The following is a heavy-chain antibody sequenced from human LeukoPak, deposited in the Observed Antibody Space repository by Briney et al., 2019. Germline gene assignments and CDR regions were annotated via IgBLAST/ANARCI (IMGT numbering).Heavy chain of an antibody. Sequence: GRSLRLSCAASGFTFSSYSMNWVRQAPGKGLEWVSSISSSSSYIYYADSVKGRFTISRDNAKNSLYLQMNSLRAEDTAVYYCARDKARYYYDSSGYYTEFDAFDIWGQGTMVTVSS. D-gene: IGHD3-22*01. V-gene: IGHV3-21*01. CDR1: GFTFSSYS. CDR3: ARDKARYYYDSSGYYTEFDAFDI. J-gene: IGHJ3*02. CDR2: ISSSSSYI.